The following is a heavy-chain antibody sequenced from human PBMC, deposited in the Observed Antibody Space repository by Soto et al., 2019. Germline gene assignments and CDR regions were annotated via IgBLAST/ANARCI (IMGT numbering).Heavy chain of an antibody. J-gene: IGHJ4*01. CDR1: GFPFSIYS. D-gene: IGHD4-4*01. CDR2: ISISSSYI. CDR3: ARQGDSLYYFDY. Sequence: GGSLRLSCAASGFPFSIYSMNLVRQSPGKGLEWVSSISISSSYIYYADSVKGRFTISRDNAKNSLYLQMNSLRAEDTAVYYCARQGDSLYYFDYWGDGTLVTVSS. V-gene: IGHV3-21*01.